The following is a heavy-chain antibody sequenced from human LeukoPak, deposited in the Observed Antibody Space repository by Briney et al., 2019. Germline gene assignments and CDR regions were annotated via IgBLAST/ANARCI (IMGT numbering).Heavy chain of an antibody. CDR3: ARDAPGNTALDY. Sequence: GXXXRLSCAASGFTFVSYWMHWGRHAPGKGMVWVSRINGYGSSTDYADSVKGRFTIDRDKAKNTVYMKMNSQRAEDTAVYYCARDAPGNTALDYWGQGTLVTVSS. D-gene: IGHD5-18*01. J-gene: IGHJ4*02. CDR1: GFTFVSYW. CDR2: INGYGSST. V-gene: IGHV3-74*01.